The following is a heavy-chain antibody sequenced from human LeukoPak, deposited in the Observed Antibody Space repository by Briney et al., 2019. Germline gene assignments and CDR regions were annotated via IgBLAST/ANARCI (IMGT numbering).Heavy chain of an antibody. Sequence: GGSLRLSCAASGFTFSSYWMSWVRQVPGKGLEWVANIKQDGSEKYYVDSVKGRFTISRDNAKNSLYLQMNSLRAEDTAVYYCAREVGYSGSYWGTYFDYWGQGTLVTVSS. V-gene: IGHV3-7*01. CDR1: GFTFSSYW. CDR3: AREVGYSGSYWGTYFDY. D-gene: IGHD1-26*01. J-gene: IGHJ4*02. CDR2: IKQDGSEK.